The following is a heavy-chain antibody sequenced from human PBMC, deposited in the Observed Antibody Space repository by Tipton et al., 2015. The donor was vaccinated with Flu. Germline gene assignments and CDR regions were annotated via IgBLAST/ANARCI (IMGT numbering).Heavy chain of an antibody. CDR3: ARELGEFDY. Sequence: QLVQSGAEVKKPGASVKVSCQASGYSFTGHYMHWARQAPGRGLEWMGWINPSSGDTVYAQKFQGRVTMTRDSSISTGYMELKSLQSDDTAVYYCARELGEFDYWGQGTLVTVSS. D-gene: IGHD3-16*01. CDR2: INPSSGDT. V-gene: IGHV1-2*02. CDR1: GYSFTGHY. J-gene: IGHJ4*02.